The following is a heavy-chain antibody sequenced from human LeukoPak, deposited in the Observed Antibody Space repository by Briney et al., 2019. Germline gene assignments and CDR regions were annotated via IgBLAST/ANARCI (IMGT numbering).Heavy chain of an antibody. J-gene: IGHJ4*02. CDR1: GGSISSGTYY. V-gene: IGHV4-61*02. D-gene: IGHD7-27*01. CDR3: ARGPYAWGSIDY. CDR2: FYTSGST. Sequence: SETLSLTCTVSGGSISSGTYYWSWIRQPAGKGLEWIGRFYTSGSTNYNPSLKSRVTISVDTSKNQFSLKLSSVTAADTAVYYCARGPYAWGSIDYWGQGTLVTVSS.